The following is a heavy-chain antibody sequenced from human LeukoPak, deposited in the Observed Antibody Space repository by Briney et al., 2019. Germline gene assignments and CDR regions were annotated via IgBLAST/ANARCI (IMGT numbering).Heavy chain of an antibody. V-gene: IGHV4-34*01. Sequence: SETLSPTCAVYGGSFSGYYWSWIRQPPGKGLEWIGEINHSGSTNYNPSLKSRVTISVDTSKNQFSLKLSSVTAADTAVYYCAKTKGYFRVYDYWGQGTLVTVSS. CDR3: AKTKGYFRVYDY. CDR2: INHSGST. CDR1: GGSFSGYY. J-gene: IGHJ4*02. D-gene: IGHD6-13*01.